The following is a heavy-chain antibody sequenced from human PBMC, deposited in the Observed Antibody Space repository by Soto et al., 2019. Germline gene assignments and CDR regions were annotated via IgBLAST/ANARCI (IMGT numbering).Heavy chain of an antibody. CDR1: GFTFNTYS. J-gene: IGHJ5*02. D-gene: IGHD5-12*01. CDR3: ARAQDGYNFLYGPT. Sequence: HPCGSLRLSCEASGFTFNTYSMSWVCQDAGKGLEWVSVIYGGGSTDYADPVKGRFIISRDNSKNTLYLQMNSLRAEDMAVYYCARAQDGYNFLYGPTWGQGTQVTVSS. V-gene: IGHV3-53*03. CDR2: IYGGGST.